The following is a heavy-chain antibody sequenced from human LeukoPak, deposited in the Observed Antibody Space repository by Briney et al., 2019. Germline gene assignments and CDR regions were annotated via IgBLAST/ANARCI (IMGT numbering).Heavy chain of an antibody. J-gene: IGHJ4*02. CDR2: ISTDGSTT. D-gene: IGHD3-9*01. CDR3: VRDDVLTGYNFDY. CDR1: GFTFSSHW. Sequence: QPGGSLRLSCAGSGFTFSSHWIHWVRHAPGKGPVWVSRISTDGSTTTYADSVKGRFTISRDNAKNTVFLHMNSLRAEDTAVYYCVRDDVLTGYNFDYWGQGTLVTVSS. V-gene: IGHV3-74*03.